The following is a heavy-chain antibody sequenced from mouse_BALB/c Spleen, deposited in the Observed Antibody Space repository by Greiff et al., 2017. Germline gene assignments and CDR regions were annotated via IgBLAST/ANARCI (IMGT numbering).Heavy chain of an antibody. CDR3: AREGRSPYAMDY. J-gene: IGHJ4*01. CDR1: GYSITSGYY. V-gene: IGHV3-6*02. CDR2: ISYDGSN. Sequence: VQLKESGPGLVKPSQSLSLTCSVTGYSITSGYYWNWIRQFPGNKLEWMGYISYDGSNNYNPSLKNRISITRDTSKNQFFLKLNSVTTEDTATYYCAREGRSPYAMDYWGQGTSVTVSS.